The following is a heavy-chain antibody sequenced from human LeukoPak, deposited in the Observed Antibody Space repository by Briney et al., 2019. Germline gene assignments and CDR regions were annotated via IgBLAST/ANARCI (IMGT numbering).Heavy chain of an antibody. V-gene: IGHV3-23*01. CDR3: AKEYTGTFSPFPSYFDN. Sequence: GGSLRLSCAASGITFSSYGMSWVRQAPGKGLEGVSSISSTGGTTYYADSVKGRFNISRDNSKNTLYLKMNSLRAEDTAIYYCAKEYTGTFSPFPSYFDNWGQGTLVTVSS. CDR2: ISSTGGTT. D-gene: IGHD1-26*01. J-gene: IGHJ4*02. CDR1: GITFSSYG.